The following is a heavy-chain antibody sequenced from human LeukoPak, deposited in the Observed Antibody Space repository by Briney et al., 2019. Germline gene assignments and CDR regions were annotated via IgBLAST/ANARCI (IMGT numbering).Heavy chain of an antibody. CDR2: IYTSGST. D-gene: IGHD2-8*02. Sequence: PSETLSLTCTVSGGSISSGSYYWRWLRQPAGTGLEWIGRIYTSGSTNYNPSLKSRVTISVDTSKNQFSLKLSSVTAADTAVYYCARGPLWYYFDYWGQGTLVTVSS. J-gene: IGHJ4*02. V-gene: IGHV4-61*02. CDR1: GGSISSGSYY. CDR3: ARGPLWYYFDY.